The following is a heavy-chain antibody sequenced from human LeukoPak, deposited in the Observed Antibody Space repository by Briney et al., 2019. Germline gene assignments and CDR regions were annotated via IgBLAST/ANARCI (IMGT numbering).Heavy chain of an antibody. CDR3: ARGIMVRGVMASDY. J-gene: IGHJ4*02. Sequence: PSETLSLTCTVSGGSISSYYWSWIRQPPGKGLEWIGYIYYSGSTNYNPSLKSRVTISVDTSKNQFSLKLSSVTAADTAVYYCARGIMVRGVMASDYWGRGTLVTVSS. V-gene: IGHV4-59*01. D-gene: IGHD3-10*01. CDR2: IYYSGST. CDR1: GGSISSYY.